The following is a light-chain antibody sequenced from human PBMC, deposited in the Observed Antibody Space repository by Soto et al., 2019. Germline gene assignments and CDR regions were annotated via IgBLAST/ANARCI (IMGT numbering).Light chain of an antibody. CDR1: SSDVGGYNY. V-gene: IGLV2-11*01. J-gene: IGLJ3*02. CDR2: DVT. Sequence: QSALTQPRSVSGSPGQSVTISCTGTSSDVGGYNYVSWYQQYPDKAPKLIIYDVTKRPSGVPDRFSGSKSGNTASLTISGLQAEDEADYYCCSYAGTSTLWVFGGGTKLTVL. CDR3: CSYAGTSTLWV.